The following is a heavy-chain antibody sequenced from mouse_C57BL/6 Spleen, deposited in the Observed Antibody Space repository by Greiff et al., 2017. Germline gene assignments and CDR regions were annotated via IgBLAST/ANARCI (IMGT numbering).Heavy chain of an antibody. Sequence: QVQLQQPGAELVKPGASVKMSCKASGYTFTSYWITWVKQRPGQGLEWIGDIYPGSGSTNYNEKFKSKATLTVDTSSSTAYMQLSSLTSEDSAVYYGARGGHYYGSSYEDYWGQGTTLTVSS. V-gene: IGHV1-55*01. CDR2: IYPGSGST. CDR1: GYTFTSYW. J-gene: IGHJ2*01. D-gene: IGHD1-1*01. CDR3: ARGGHYYGSSYEDY.